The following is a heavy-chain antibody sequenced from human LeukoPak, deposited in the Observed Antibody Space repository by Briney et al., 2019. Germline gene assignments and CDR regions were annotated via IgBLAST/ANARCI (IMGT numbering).Heavy chain of an antibody. Sequence: GGSLRLSCAASGFTFSSYAMSWVRQAPGKGLEWVSAISGSGGSTYYADSVKGRFTISRDNAKNTLYRQMNTLRAEDTAVYYCAKELHPYGSGSYSIDYWGQGTLVTVSS. CDR3: AKELHPYGSGSYSIDY. D-gene: IGHD3-10*01. V-gene: IGHV3-23*01. J-gene: IGHJ4*02. CDR1: GFTFSSYA. CDR2: ISGSGGST.